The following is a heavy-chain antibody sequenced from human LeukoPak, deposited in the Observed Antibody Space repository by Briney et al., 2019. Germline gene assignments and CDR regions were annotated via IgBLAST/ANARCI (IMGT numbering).Heavy chain of an antibody. CDR2: IWYDGDEI. D-gene: IGHD1-1*01. J-gene: IGHJ4*02. V-gene: IGHV3-30*02. CDR3: AREQQGRRAAFDY. CDR1: GFTLSNYG. Sequence: SGGSLRLSCAASGFTLSNYGMHWVRQAPGKGLEWVAFIWYDGDEIYYADSVKGRFTISRDNSRNTLYLQMNSLRTEDTAVYYCAREQQGRRAAFDYWGQGTPVTVSS.